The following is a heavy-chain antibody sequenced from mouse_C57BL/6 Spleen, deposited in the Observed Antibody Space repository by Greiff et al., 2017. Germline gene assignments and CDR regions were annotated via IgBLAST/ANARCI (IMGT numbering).Heavy chain of an antibody. J-gene: IGHJ4*01. D-gene: IGHD2-1*01. V-gene: IGHV1-50*01. Sequence: VQLQQPGAELVKPGASVKLSCKASGYTFTSYWMQWVQQRPGQGLEWIGEIDPSDSYTNYNQKFKGKATLTVDTSSSTAYMQLSSLTSEDSAVYYCARRGGYGNFYAMDYWGQGTSVTVSS. CDR1: GYTFTSYW. CDR3: ARRGGYGNFYAMDY. CDR2: IDPSDSYT.